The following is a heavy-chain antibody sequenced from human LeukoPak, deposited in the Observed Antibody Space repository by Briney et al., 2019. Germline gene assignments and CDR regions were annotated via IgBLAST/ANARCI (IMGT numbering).Heavy chain of an antibody. Sequence: PGRSLRLSCAASGFTFSSYDMHWVRQPPGKGLEWVAVIWHDGIGEFYGDSVKGRFTISRDNSKSTVYLQMSSLRAEDTAVYYCATEFGYNTGLGEYFQHWGPGTRVTASS. D-gene: IGHD6-19*01. CDR2: IWHDGIGE. CDR3: ATEFGYNTGLGEYFQH. CDR1: GFTFSSYD. J-gene: IGHJ1*01. V-gene: IGHV3-33*08.